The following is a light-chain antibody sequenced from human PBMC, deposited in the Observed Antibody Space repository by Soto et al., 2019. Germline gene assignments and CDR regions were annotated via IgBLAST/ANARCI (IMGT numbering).Light chain of an antibody. Sequence: QSALTQPRSGSGSPGQSVTISCTGTSSDVGGYNYVSWYQEQPGKAPKRMIYDVSKRPSGVPDRFSGSKSGNTASLTISGLQAEDEADYYCCSYAGSYSYVFGTGTKVTVL. V-gene: IGLV2-11*01. CDR3: CSYAGSYSYV. CDR2: DVS. J-gene: IGLJ1*01. CDR1: SSDVGGYNY.